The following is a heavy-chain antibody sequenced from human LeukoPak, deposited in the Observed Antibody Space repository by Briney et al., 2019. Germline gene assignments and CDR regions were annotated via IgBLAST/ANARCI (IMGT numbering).Heavy chain of an antibody. CDR2: IYPGDSDT. D-gene: IGHD6-19*01. CDR3: AKSGSGWYY. CDR1: GYRFTDYW. Sequence: GESLKISCKGSGYRFTDYWIGWVRQTPGKGLEWMGIIYPGDSDTRYSPSFQGQVTISVDKSISAAYLQWSGLKASDTAMYYCAKSGSGWYYWGQGTLVTVSS. V-gene: IGHV5-51*01. J-gene: IGHJ4*02.